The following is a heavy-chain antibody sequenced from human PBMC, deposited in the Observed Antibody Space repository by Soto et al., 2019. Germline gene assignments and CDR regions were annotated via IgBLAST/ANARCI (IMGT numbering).Heavy chain of an antibody. D-gene: IGHD3-10*01. CDR2: IYYSGST. CDR3: ARDGGRYGSGSYGSLEYYYYGMDV. Sequence: PSETLSLTCTVSGGSISSYYWSWIRQPPGKGLEWIGYIYYSGSTNYNPSLKSRVTISVDTSKNQFSLKLSSVTAADTAVYYCARDGGRYGSGSYGSLEYYYYGMDVWGQGTTVTRLL. J-gene: IGHJ6*02. CDR1: GGSISSYY. V-gene: IGHV4-59*01.